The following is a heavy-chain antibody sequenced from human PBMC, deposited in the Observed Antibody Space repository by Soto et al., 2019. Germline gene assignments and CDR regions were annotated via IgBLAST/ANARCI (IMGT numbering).Heavy chain of an antibody. CDR1: GFTFSNAW. D-gene: IGHD2-2*01. V-gene: IGHV3-15*01. Sequence: GGSLRLSCAASGFTFSNAWMSWVRQAPGKGLEWVGRIKSKTDGGTTDYAAPVKGRFTISRDDSKNTLYLQMNSLKTEDTAVYYCTVGTSSELQGYYYYYMDVWGKGTTVTVSS. CDR3: TVGTSSELQGYYYYYMDV. CDR2: IKSKTDGGTT. J-gene: IGHJ6*03.